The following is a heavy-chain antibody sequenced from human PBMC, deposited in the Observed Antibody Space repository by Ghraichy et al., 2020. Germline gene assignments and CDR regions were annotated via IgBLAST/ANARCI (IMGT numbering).Heavy chain of an antibody. CDR1: GFTFSRET. D-gene: IGHD6-19*01. CDR3: AKGGFGAVDWLDP. Sequence: ETLSLTCAASGFTFSRETMSWVRQAPGKGLEWILSISHSSDRTYYADSVKGRFTSSRDNSKNTLYLQMNSLRAEDTAVYYCAKGGFGAVDWLDPWGPGTLVTVSS. CDR2: ISHSSDRT. V-gene: IGHV3-23*01. J-gene: IGHJ5*02.